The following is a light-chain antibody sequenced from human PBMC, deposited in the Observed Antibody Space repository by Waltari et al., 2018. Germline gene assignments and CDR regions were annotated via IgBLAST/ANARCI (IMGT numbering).Light chain of an antibody. CDR2: DVI. Sequence: QSALTQPASVSGSPGQSITISCTGSSSDVGAHNYVSWYQHHPGKAPKLILYDVIKRPSAVSNRFSGSKSGNTASLTISGLQAEDEADYYCSSYTTSTTYVFGSGTKVTVL. CDR3: SSYTTSTTYV. CDR1: SSDVGAHNY. V-gene: IGLV2-14*03. J-gene: IGLJ1*01.